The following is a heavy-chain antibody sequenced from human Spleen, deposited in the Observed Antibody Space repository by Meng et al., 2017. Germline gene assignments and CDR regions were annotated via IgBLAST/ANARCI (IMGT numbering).Heavy chain of an antibody. CDR3: VRSSGWVRTGFDP. J-gene: IGHJ5*02. CDR2: IGHSGTT. Sequence: QLQLQESGPGLVNPSETLSLTCSVSGGSISSSSYYWGWIRQPPGKGLEWIGSIGHSGTTYYTPSLRRRVTVSIDTSKNQFSLEVTSVTAADTAVYYCVRSSGWVRTGFDPWGQGTLVTVSS. V-gene: IGHV4-39*01. D-gene: IGHD6-19*01. CDR1: GGSISSSSYY.